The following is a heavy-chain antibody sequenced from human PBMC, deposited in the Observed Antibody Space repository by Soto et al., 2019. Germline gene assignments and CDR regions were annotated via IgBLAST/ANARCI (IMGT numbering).Heavy chain of an antibody. V-gene: IGHV4-34*01. CDR1: GGSFSGYY. D-gene: IGHD6-13*01. CDR3: ATGGGAAPGT. J-gene: IGHJ4*02. Sequence: TSETLSLTCAVYGGSFSGYYWSWIRQTPGKGLEWIGEIDHSGSIKYNPSLESRVSISLDTSRNQFSLKLSSVTAADSAVFYCATGGGAAPGTWGQGTLVTVSS. CDR2: IDHSGSI.